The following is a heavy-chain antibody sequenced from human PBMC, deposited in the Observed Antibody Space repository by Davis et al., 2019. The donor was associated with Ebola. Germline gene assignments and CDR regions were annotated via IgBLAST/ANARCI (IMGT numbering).Heavy chain of an antibody. CDR1: GGTFSSYA. Sequence: SVKVSCKASGGTFSSYAISWVRQAPGQGLEWMGGIIPIFGTANYAQKFQGRVTITADESTSTAYMELSSLRSEDTAVYYCARDPSIAAAGNAFDIWGQGTMVTVSS. J-gene: IGHJ3*02. CDR2: IIPIFGTA. D-gene: IGHD6-13*01. V-gene: IGHV1-69*13. CDR3: ARDPSIAAAGNAFDI.